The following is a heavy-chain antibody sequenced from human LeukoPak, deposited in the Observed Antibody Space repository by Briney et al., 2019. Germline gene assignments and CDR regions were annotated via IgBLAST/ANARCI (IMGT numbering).Heavy chain of an antibody. CDR2: IIPILGIA. Sequence: GASVKVSCKASGGTFSSYAISWVRQAPGQGLKWMGRIIPILGIANYAQKFQGRVTITADKSASTAYMELSSLRSEDTAVYYCAREFHYYDSSGYYYKGFDPWGQGTLVTGSS. J-gene: IGHJ5*02. CDR3: AREFHYYDSSGYYYKGFDP. V-gene: IGHV1-69*04. CDR1: GGTFSSYA. D-gene: IGHD3-22*01.